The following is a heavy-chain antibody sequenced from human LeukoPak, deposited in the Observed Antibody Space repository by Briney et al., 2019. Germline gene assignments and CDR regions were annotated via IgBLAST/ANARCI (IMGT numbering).Heavy chain of an antibody. CDR3: ARENRREFDY. J-gene: IGHJ4*02. V-gene: IGHV1-46*01. Sequence: GASVKVSCKASGYTFTSYYMHWVRQAPGQGLEWMGIINPSGGSTSYAQKFQGRVTMTRDTSTSTAYMELSRLRSDDTAVYYCARENRREFDYWGQGTLVTVSS. CDR1: GYTFTSYY. CDR2: INPSGGST.